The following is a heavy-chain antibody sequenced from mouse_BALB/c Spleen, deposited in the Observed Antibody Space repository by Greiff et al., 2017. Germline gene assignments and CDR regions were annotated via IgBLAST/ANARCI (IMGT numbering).Heavy chain of an antibody. CDR3: ARWDYDPSYAMDY. Sequence: EVMLVESGGGLVQPGGSRKLSCAASGFTFSSFGMHWVRQAPEKGLEWVAYISSGSSTIYYADTVKGRFTISRDNPKNTLFLQMTSLRSEDTAMYYCARWDYDPSYAMDYWGQGTSVTVSS. D-gene: IGHD2-4*01. CDR1: GFTFSSFG. V-gene: IGHV5-17*02. J-gene: IGHJ4*01. CDR2: ISSGSSTI.